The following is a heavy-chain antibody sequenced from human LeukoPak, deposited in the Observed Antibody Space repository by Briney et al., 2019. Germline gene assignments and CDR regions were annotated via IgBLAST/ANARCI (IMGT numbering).Heavy chain of an antibody. Sequence: ASVKVSCKASGYTFTSYGISWERQAPGQGLEWMGWISAYNGSTNYAQKLQGRVTMTTDTSTSTAYMELRSLRSDDTAVYYCARDDIVNSSGGSAEFDYWGQGTLVTVSS. D-gene: IGHD2-15*01. CDR3: ARDDIVNSSGGSAEFDY. CDR2: ISAYNGST. CDR1: GYTFTSYG. J-gene: IGHJ4*02. V-gene: IGHV1-18*04.